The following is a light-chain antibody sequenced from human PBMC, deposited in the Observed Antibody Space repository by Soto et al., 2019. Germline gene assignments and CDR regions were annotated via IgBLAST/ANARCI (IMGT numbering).Light chain of an antibody. V-gene: IGKV3-20*01. Sequence: EIVLTQSPGTLSLSPGERATLSCRASQSVSSSYLAWYQQKPGQAPRLLIYGASSRATGIPDRFSGSGSGTDFTLTTSRLEHEDFALYYCQQYGSSPRTFGQGTKVAIK. J-gene: IGKJ1*01. CDR3: QQYGSSPRT. CDR1: QSVSSSY. CDR2: GAS.